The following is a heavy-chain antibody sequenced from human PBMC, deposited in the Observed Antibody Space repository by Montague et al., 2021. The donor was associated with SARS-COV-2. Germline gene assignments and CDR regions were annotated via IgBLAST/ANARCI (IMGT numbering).Heavy chain of an antibody. Sequence: SHTLSLTCTVSGGSISSYYWSWIRQPPGKGLEWIGYIYYSGSTNYNPSLKSRVTISVDTSKNQFSLKLSSVIAADTAVYYCAREGMVRGVNPHYYYGMDVWGQGTTVTVSS. D-gene: IGHD3-10*01. CDR1: GGSISSYY. V-gene: IGHV4-59*01. J-gene: IGHJ6*02. CDR2: IYYSGST. CDR3: AREGMVRGVNPHYYYGMDV.